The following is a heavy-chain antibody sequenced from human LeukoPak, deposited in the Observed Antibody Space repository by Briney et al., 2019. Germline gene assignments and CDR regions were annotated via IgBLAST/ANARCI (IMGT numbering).Heavy chain of an antibody. D-gene: IGHD6-19*01. CDR1: GGTFSSYA. CDR3: ARDDDYSSGWARGMDV. J-gene: IGHJ6*02. CDR2: IIPIFGTA. V-gene: IGHV1-69*13. Sequence: SVKVSCKASGGTFSSYAISWVRQAPGQGLEWMGGIIPIFGTANYAQKFQGRVTITADESTSTAYMELSSLRSEDTAVYYCARDDDYSSGWARGMDVWGQGTTVTVSS.